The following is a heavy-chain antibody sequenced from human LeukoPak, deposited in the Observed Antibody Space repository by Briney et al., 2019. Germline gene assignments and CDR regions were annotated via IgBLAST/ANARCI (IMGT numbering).Heavy chain of an antibody. J-gene: IGHJ4*02. CDR3: ASSRWQAFDS. CDR2: IKQDGSEK. V-gene: IGHV3-7*02. CDR1: GFTSSSYW. D-gene: IGHD6-13*01. Sequence: GGSLRLSCAASGFTSSSYWMSWVRQAPGKGLEWVANIKQDGSEKYYVDSVKGRFTVSRDNAKNSVYLQLSSLRTEDTAAYYCASSRWQAFDSWGQGILVTVSS.